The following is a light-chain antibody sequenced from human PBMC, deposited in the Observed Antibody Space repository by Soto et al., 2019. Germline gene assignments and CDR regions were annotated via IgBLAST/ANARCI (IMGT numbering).Light chain of an antibody. J-gene: IGKJ4*01. CDR2: WAS. Sequence: IVMTQSPDSLAVSLGGRATINCKSSQSLLYSSNNKNYLAWYQQKPGQPPKLLIYWASTRESGVPDRFSGSGSGTDFTLTISSLQAEDVAVYYCQQYYSTPLTFGGGTKVDIK. V-gene: IGKV4-1*01. CDR3: QQYYSTPLT. CDR1: QSLLYSSNNKNY.